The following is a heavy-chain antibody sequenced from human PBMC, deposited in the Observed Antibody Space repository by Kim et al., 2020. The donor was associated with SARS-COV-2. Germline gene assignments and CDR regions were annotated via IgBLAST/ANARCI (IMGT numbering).Heavy chain of an antibody. J-gene: IGHJ5*02. V-gene: IGHV5-51*01. CDR1: GYSFNNYW. CDR3: AGKDKDADNYFWFDP. CDR2: IWPGDSDT. D-gene: IGHD3-16*01. Sequence: GESLKISCTGSGYSFNNYWIAWVRQMPGEGLEWMGIIWPGDSDTRYSPSFKGQVTISADKSISTVYLQWSSLKASDTATYYCAGKDKDADNYFWFDPWGQGTLVTVSS.